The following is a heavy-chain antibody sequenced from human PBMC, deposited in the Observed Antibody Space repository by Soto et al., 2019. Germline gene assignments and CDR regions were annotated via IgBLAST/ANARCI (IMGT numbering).Heavy chain of an antibody. CDR1: GFSFDKYA. Sequence: GGSLRLSCVASGFSFDKYAMSWVRQAPGKGLERVSHVAADGGDTYYAESVKGRFTISRENSKNTLFLQINTLRADDTAIYFCARRTSLLGAFDYWGQGVLVTVSS. V-gene: IGHV3-23*01. CDR3: ARRTSLLGAFDY. J-gene: IGHJ4*02. CDR2: VAADGGDT. D-gene: IGHD3-16*02.